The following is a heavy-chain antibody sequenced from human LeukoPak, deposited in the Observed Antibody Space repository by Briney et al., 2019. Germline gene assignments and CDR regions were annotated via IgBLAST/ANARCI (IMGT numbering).Heavy chain of an antibody. V-gene: IGHV3-7*01. J-gene: IGHJ6*02. CDR3: ARALGYCSSTSCYAGYYYYGMDV. D-gene: IGHD2-2*03. Sequence: GGSLRLSCAASGLTFSSYWMSWVRQAPGKGLEWVANIKQDGSEKYYVDSVKGRFTISRDNAKNSLYLQMNSLRAEDTAVYYCARALGYCSSTSCYAGYYYYGMDVWGQGTAVTVSS. CDR2: IKQDGSEK. CDR1: GLTFSSYW.